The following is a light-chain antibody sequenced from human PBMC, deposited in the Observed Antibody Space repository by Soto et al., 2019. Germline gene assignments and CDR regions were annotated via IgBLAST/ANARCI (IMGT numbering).Light chain of an antibody. V-gene: IGKV4-1*01. CDR2: WAS. J-gene: IGKJ4*01. Sequence: DIVLTQSPDSLAVSLGERATINCKSSQSVFHNSDNKNYLAWYQQKPGQPPKLLIYWASTRDSGVPDRFSGSGSGSDFTLTISSLQAEVVAVYYCQQYYTTLTFGGGTKVEIK. CDR1: QSVFHNSDNKNY. CDR3: QQYYTTLT.